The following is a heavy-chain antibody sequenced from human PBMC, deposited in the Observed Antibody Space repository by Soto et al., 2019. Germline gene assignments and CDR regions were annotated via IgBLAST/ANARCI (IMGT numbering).Heavy chain of an antibody. CDR3: AKILVIYYYGSENYGMDV. J-gene: IGHJ6*02. CDR2: ISGSGGST. CDR1: GFTLSSYA. D-gene: IGHD3-10*01. Sequence: GGSLRLSCAVSGFTLSSYAMSWVRQAPGKGLEWVSAISGSGGSTYYADSVKGRFTISRDNSKNTLYLQMNSLRAEDTAVYYCAKILVIYYYGSENYGMDVWGQGTTVTVSS. V-gene: IGHV3-23*01.